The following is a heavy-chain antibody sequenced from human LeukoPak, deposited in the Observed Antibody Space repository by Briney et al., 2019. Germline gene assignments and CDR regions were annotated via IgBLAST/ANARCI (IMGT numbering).Heavy chain of an antibody. V-gene: IGHV3-66*01. CDR2: IYSGGST. CDR1: GFTVSSSY. J-gene: IGHJ4*02. CDR3: ARGVVWELQY. D-gene: IGHD1-26*01. Sequence: GGSLRLSCAASGFTVSSSYMSWVRQAPGKGLEWVSIIYSGGSTYYADSVKGGFTISRDNSKNTLYLRMNSLRAEDTAVYYCARGVVWELQYWGQGTLVTVSS.